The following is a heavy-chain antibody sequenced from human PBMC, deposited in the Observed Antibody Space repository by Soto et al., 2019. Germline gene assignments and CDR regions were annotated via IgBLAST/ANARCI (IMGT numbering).Heavy chain of an antibody. CDR1: GGTFSSYA. V-gene: IGHV1-69*01. D-gene: IGHD3-3*01. CDR3: ARPSVYYDFWSGYPTCDH. Sequence: QVQLVQSGAEVKKPGSSVKVSCKASGGTFSSYAINWVRQAPGQGLEWMGGIIPTFGTPNYAQKFQGRVTINADESTSTAYMELSSLRSEDTAVYYCARPSVYYDFWSGYPTCDHWGQGTLVTVSS. CDR2: IIPTFGTP. J-gene: IGHJ4*02.